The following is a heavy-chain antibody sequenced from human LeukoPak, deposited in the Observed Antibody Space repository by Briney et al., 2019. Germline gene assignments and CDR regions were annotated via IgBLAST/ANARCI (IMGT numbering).Heavy chain of an antibody. CDR2: IFHGGNT. D-gene: IGHD2-2*01. V-gene: IGHV4-30-2*01. Sequence: SETLSLTCTVSGGSISSSSYYWGWTRQPPGKGLEWIGYIFHGGNTYYNPSLKSRVTISIDRSKNQFSLRLSSVTAADTAVYYCARGCGSTSCSTGNLDYWGQGTLVTVSS. CDR1: GGSISSSSYY. J-gene: IGHJ4*02. CDR3: ARGCGSTSCSTGNLDY.